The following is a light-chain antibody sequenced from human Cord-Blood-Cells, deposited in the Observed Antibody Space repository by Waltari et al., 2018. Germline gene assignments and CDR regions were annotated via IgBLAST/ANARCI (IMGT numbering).Light chain of an antibody. CDR3: QQYNNWPPLT. V-gene: IGKV3-15*01. Sequence: ELVMTQSPATLSVSPGERATLSCRASQSVSSNLAGYQQKPGQAPRLLIDGATTRATGIPARFSGSGSGTEFTLTISSLQSEDFAVYYCQQYNNWPPLTFGGGTKVEIK. J-gene: IGKJ4*01. CDR1: QSVSSN. CDR2: GAT.